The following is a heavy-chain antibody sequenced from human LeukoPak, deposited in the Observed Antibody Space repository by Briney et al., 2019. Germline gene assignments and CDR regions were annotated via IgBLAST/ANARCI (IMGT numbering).Heavy chain of an antibody. V-gene: IGHV1-8*02. CDR1: GYTFTGYY. Sequence: ASVKVSCKASGYTFTGYYMHWVRQAPGQGHEWMRWMNPNSGNTGYAQKFQGRVTMTRNTSISTAYMELSSLRSEDTAVYYCARGLRRRYYYDSSGYAEKDYYYYGMDVWGQGTTVTVPS. CDR3: ARGLRRRYYYDSSGYAEKDYYYYGMDV. CDR2: MNPNSGNT. D-gene: IGHD3-22*01. J-gene: IGHJ6*02.